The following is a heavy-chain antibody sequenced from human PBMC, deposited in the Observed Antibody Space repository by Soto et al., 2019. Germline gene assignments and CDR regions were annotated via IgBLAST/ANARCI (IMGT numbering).Heavy chain of an antibody. D-gene: IGHD4-17*01. Sequence: SDTLSLTCXVSGGSISSYYCSWIRQPPGKGLEWIAYIYYSGSTNYNPSLKSRVTISVDTSKNQFSLKLSSVTAADTAVYYCARRYGPGFDYWGQGTLVTVSS. CDR1: GGSISSYY. J-gene: IGHJ4*02. CDR2: IYYSGST. V-gene: IGHV4-59*08. CDR3: ARRYGPGFDY.